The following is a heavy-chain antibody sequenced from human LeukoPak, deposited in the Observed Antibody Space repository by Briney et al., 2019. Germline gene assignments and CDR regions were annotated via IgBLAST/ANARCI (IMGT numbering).Heavy chain of an antibody. Sequence: SVNVSCKASGGTFSSYAISWVRQAPGQGLEWMGRIIPIFGTANYAQKFQGRVTITADKSTSTAYMELSSLRSEDTAVYYCARPMGGYCSSTSCHDAFDIWGQGTMVPVSS. CDR3: ARPMGGYCSSTSCHDAFDI. D-gene: IGHD2-2*01. CDR2: IIPIFGTA. V-gene: IGHV1-69*06. CDR1: GGTFSSYA. J-gene: IGHJ3*02.